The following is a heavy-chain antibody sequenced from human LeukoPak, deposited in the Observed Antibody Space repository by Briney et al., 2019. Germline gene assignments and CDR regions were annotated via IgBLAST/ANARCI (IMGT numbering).Heavy chain of an antibody. CDR3: ARGLGLGIFNYYYYMDV. J-gene: IGHJ6*03. CDR1: GGSFSGYY. V-gene: IGHV4-34*01. D-gene: IGHD7-27*01. CDR2: INHSGST. Sequence: RASETLSLTCAVYGGSFSGYYWSWIRQPPGKGLEWIGEINHSGSTNYNPSLKGRVTISVDTSKNQFSLKLSSVTAADTAVYYCARGLGLGIFNYYYYMDVWGKGTTVTVSS.